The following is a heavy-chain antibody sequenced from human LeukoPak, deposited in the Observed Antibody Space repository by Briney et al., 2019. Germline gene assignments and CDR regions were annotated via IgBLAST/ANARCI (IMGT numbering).Heavy chain of an antibody. D-gene: IGHD3-22*01. J-gene: IGHJ4*02. CDR3: TTSYYDSSGFRA. CDR2: IKSKTDGGAI. CDR1: GFSLNNAW. V-gene: IGHV3-15*01. Sequence: GESLRLSCAASGFSLNNAWMSWVRQAPGKGLEWVGRIKSKTDGGAIDYAAPVKGRSTISRDDSENMVYLLMNSLKTEDTAVYYCTTSYYDSSGFRAWGQGILVTVSS.